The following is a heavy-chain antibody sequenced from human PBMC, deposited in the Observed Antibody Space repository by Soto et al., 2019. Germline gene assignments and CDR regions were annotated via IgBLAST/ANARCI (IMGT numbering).Heavy chain of an antibody. Sequence: SETLSLTCTVSGGSISSGGYYWSWIRHHPGKGLEWIGYIYYSGITYYNPSLKSRVTISVDTSKNQFSLKLSSVTAADTAVYYCARAQYYDFWSGYYKGGYYYYGMDVWGQGTTVTVSS. J-gene: IGHJ6*02. CDR2: IYYSGIT. CDR3: ARAQYYDFWSGYYKGGYYYYGMDV. V-gene: IGHV4-31*03. CDR1: GGSISSGGYY. D-gene: IGHD3-3*01.